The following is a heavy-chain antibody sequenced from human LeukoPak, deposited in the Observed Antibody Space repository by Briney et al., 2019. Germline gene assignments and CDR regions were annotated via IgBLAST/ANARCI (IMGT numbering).Heavy chain of an antibody. D-gene: IGHD3-3*01. CDR1: GYTVTSYD. CDR3: ARSFWSGYDDAFDI. Sequence: ASVKVSCKASGYTVTSYDINWVRQATGQGLEWMGWMNPNSGNTGYAQKFQGRVTITRNTSISTAYMELSSLRSEDTAVYYCARSFWSGYDDAFDIWGQGTMVTVSS. CDR2: MNPNSGNT. V-gene: IGHV1-8*03. J-gene: IGHJ3*02.